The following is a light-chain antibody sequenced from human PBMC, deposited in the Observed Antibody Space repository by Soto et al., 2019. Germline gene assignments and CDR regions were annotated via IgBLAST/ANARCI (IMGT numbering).Light chain of an antibody. V-gene: IGLV1-44*01. CDR3: AAWDDSLNGWV. J-gene: IGLJ3*02. CDR1: SSNIGSNS. CDR2: SNN. Sequence: QSGLTQPPSASGTPGQRVAISCSGNSSNIGSNSVNWYQHLPGTAPKLLVYSNNRRPSGVPDRISGSKSGASASLAFSGLQSEDEAEYFCAAWDDSLNGWVFGGGTQLTVL.